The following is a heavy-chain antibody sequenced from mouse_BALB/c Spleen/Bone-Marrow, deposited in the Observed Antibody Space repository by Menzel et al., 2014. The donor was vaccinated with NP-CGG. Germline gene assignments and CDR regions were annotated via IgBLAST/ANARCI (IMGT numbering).Heavy chain of an antibody. Sequence: EVQLQQSGGGLVQPGGSRKLSCAASGFTFSSFGMHWVRQAPEKGLEWVAYIGSGSSTIFYADTVKGRFTVSRDNPKNTLFLQMTSLRSEDTAMYFCTRGGNWDDFDSWGQGTTLTVSS. D-gene: IGHD4-1*01. CDR2: IGSGSSTI. CDR3: TRGGNWDDFDS. V-gene: IGHV5-17*02. J-gene: IGHJ2*01. CDR1: GFTFSSFG.